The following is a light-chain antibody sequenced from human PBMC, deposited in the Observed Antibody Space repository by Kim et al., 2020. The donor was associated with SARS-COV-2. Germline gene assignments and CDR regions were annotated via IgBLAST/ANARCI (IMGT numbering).Light chain of an antibody. V-gene: IGLV4-69*01. CDR3: QTWGTGFQV. Sequence: QLVLTQSPSASASLGASVKLTCTLSSGHSSYAIAWHQQQPAKGPRYLMKFNSDGSHSKGDGIPDRFSGSSSGAERYLTISSLQSEDEADYYCQTWGTGFQVFGGGTKLTVL. CDR1: SGHSSYA. CDR2: FNSDGSH. J-gene: IGLJ3*02.